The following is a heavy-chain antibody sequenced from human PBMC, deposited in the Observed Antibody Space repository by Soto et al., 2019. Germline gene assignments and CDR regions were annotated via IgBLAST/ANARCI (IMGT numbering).Heavy chain of an antibody. D-gene: IGHD4-17*01. Sequence: LRLSCFASGFTFNNYAMNWVRQAPGKGLEWVSNIGGRGGNTFYADSMRGRFTISRDNSKNTVYLQMNNLRVDDSATYYCAKPSAYGDFAGSFDSWGQGTLVTVSS. J-gene: IGHJ4*02. CDR2: IGGRGGNT. CDR1: GFTFNNYA. CDR3: AKPSAYGDFAGSFDS. V-gene: IGHV3-23*01.